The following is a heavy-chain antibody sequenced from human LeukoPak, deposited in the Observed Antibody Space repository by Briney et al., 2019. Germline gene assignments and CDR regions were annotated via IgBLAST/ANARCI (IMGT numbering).Heavy chain of an antibody. CDR2: IIPIFGTA. Sequence: SVKVSCKASGGTFSSYAISWVRQAPGQGLEWMGGIIPIFGTANYAQKFQGTVTITADESTSTAYMELSSLRSEDTAVYYCARGRRGNYGSATDRFDYWGQGTLVTVSS. D-gene: IGHD3-10*01. CDR3: ARGRRGNYGSATDRFDY. J-gene: IGHJ4*02. V-gene: IGHV1-69*13. CDR1: GGTFSSYA.